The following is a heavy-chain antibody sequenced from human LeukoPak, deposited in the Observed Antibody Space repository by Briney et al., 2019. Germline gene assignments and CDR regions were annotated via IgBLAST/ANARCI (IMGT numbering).Heavy chain of an antibody. J-gene: IGHJ4*02. CDR3: ARVYSSGWYYFDY. Sequence: SETLSLTCAVYGGSFSGYYWSWIRQPPGKGLEWIGEINHSGSTNYNPSLKSRVTISVDTSKNQFSLKLSSVTAADTAVYYCARVYSSGWYYFDYWGQGTLVTVSS. V-gene: IGHV4-34*01. D-gene: IGHD6-19*01. CDR1: GGSFSGYY. CDR2: INHSGST.